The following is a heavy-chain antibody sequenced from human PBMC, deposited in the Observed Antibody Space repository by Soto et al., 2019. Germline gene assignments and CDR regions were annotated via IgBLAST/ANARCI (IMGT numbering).Heavy chain of an antibody. CDR2: ASYNGREE. CDR1: GFTFRSYD. J-gene: IGHJ6*02. D-gene: IGHD3-10*01. CDR3: VKDRYWYFSDSGSYTYFYYGMDV. V-gene: IGHV3-30*18. Sequence: QVQLVESGGGVVQPGRSLRLSCAASGFTFRSYDIHWVRQAPGKGLEWVAVASYNGREEYYAESVKGRITISSDTSKNTLYLQMNSLRAEDTAVYYCVKDRYWYFSDSGSYTYFYYGMDVWGQGTTVTVSS.